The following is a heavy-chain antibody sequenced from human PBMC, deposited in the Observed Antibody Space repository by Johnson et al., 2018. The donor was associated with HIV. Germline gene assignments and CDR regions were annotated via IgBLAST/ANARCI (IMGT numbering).Heavy chain of an antibody. CDR2: ISGSGGRT. Sequence: VQLVESGGGLVQPGGSLRPSCAASGFTFSSYAMSWVRQAPGKGLEWVSTISGSGGRTYYADSVKGRFTISKDSSKNTLYLQMNSLRAEDTAVYYCAKDQSLLAAPPDAFDIWGQGTMVTVSS. CDR3: AKDQSLLAAPPDAFDI. V-gene: IGHV3-23*04. D-gene: IGHD6-6*01. J-gene: IGHJ3*02. CDR1: GFTFSSYA.